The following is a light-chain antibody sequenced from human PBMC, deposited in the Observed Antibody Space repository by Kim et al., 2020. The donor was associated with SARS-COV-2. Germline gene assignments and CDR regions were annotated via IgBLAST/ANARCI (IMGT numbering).Light chain of an antibody. J-gene: IGKJ5*01. CDR3: QQYDSSPFT. Sequence: ASGGDRVTIYCRASRCISNYLAWFQQKPGKAPKSLIYAASSLQSGVPSRFGGSGSGTDFTLTINSLQPEDFATYYSQQYDSSPFTFGQGTRLEIK. V-gene: IGKV1-16*01. CDR1: RCISNY. CDR2: AAS.